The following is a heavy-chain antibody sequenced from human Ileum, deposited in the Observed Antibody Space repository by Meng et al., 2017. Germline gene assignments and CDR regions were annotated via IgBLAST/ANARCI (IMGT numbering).Heavy chain of an antibody. V-gene: IGHV5-51*01. CDR2: IFAHDSQT. D-gene: IGHD4-11*01. CDR1: GYMFTDYW. CDR3: ATTMHGNYRWDY. Sequence: GGSLRLSCTGSGYMFTDYWIAWVRQMPGKGLECMGSIFAHDSQTIYTPSIQGQVTMSVDKSIRTAYLQWNSLQASDTATYYCATTMHGNYRWDYWGQGTLVTVSS. J-gene: IGHJ4*02.